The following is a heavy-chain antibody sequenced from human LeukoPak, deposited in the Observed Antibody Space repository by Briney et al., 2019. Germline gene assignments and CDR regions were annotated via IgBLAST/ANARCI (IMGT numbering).Heavy chain of an antibody. CDR2: ISAYNGNT. CDR3: ARITHGGNSAGNAFDI. D-gene: IGHD4-23*01. V-gene: IGHV1-18*01. Sequence: GASVKVSCKASGYTFTSYGISWVRQAPGQGLEWMGWISAYNGNTNYAQKLQGRVTMTTDTSTSTAYMELRNLRSDDTAVYYCARITHGGNSAGNAFDIWGQGTMVTVSS. J-gene: IGHJ3*02. CDR1: GYTFTSYG.